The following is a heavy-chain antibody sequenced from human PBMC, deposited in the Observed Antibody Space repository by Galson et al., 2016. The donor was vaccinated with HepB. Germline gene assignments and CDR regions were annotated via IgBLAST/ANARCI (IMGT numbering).Heavy chain of an antibody. CDR1: GFSVIGNY. D-gene: IGHD5-18*01. CDR2: LSLNGDT. Sequence: SLRLSCAASGFSVIGNYMSWVRQAPRKGLEWVAFLSLNGDTYYADSVKGRFTISRDNSKNTLSLQMSRLRGDDTAVYYCAKGVRLWFLFYLDSWGQGTLVTVSS. J-gene: IGHJ4*02. CDR3: AKGVRLWFLFYLDS. V-gene: IGHV3-53*01.